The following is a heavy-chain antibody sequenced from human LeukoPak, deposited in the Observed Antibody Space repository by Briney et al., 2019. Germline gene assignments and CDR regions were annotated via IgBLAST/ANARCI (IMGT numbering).Heavy chain of an antibody. Sequence: SEALSLTCTVSGGSISSYYWSWIRQPPGKGLEWIGYIYYSGSTNYNPSLKSRVTISVDTSKNQFSLKLSSVTAADTAVYYCARLRYSGYDAIDYWGQGTLVTVSS. V-gene: IGHV4-59*01. CDR2: IYYSGST. CDR3: ARLRYSGYDAIDY. CDR1: GGSISSYY. D-gene: IGHD5-12*01. J-gene: IGHJ4*02.